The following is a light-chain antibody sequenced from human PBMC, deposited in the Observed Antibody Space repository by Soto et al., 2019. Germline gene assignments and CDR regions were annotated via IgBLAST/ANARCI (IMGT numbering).Light chain of an antibody. CDR1: QSMSSD. CDR3: QQYNDWPLT. CDR2: DAS. J-gene: IGKJ4*01. V-gene: IGKV3-15*01. Sequence: EIVMTQSPATLFVSPGERATLSCRASQSMSSDLAWYQQKPGQAPRVLIYDASSRATDIPVRFSGSGSGTEFTLAISSLQSEDFAVYYCQQYNDWPLTFGGGTKVEIK.